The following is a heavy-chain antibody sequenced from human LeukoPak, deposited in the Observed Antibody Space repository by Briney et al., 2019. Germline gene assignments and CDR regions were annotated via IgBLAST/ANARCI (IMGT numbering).Heavy chain of an antibody. CDR1: GDSISSSSSY. D-gene: IGHD6-13*01. CDR2: IYHSGSS. J-gene: IGHJ4*02. V-gene: IGHV4-39*07. CDR3: ARKSFHTSSYDY. Sequence: SETLSLTCSVAGDSISSSSSYWAWIRQPPGKGLEWIGSIYHSGSSYYNPSLKSRVTISVDTSKTQFSLNLSSVTAADTAVYYCARKSFHTSSYDYWGQGTLVTVSS.